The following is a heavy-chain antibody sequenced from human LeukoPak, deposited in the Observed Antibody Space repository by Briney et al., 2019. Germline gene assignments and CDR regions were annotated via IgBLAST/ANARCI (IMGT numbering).Heavy chain of an antibody. V-gene: IGHV3-53*01. Sequence: GGSLRLSCATSGFTVGSNYMSWVRQAPGRGLEWVSTIFSGGNTYYADSVKGRFTISRDTSRNTLYLQMNSLRAEDTAVYYCAITVTVYYYGMDVWGQGTTVTVSS. J-gene: IGHJ6*02. CDR1: GFTVGSNY. CDR2: IFSGGNT. CDR3: AITVTVYYYGMDV. D-gene: IGHD4-17*01.